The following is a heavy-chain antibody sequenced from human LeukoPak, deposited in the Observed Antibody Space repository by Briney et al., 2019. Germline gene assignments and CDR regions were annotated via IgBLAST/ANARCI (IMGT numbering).Heavy chain of an antibody. CDR2: INHSGST. V-gene: IGHV4-34*01. Sequence: PSETLSLTCAVYGGSFSGYYWSWIRQPPGKGLEWIGEINHSGSTNYNPSPKSRVTISVDTSKNQFSLKLSSVTAADTAVYYCARMIGYSSRYYYYGMDVWGQGTTVTVSS. D-gene: IGHD6-13*01. CDR3: ARMIGYSSRYYYYGMDV. CDR1: GGSFSGYY. J-gene: IGHJ6*02.